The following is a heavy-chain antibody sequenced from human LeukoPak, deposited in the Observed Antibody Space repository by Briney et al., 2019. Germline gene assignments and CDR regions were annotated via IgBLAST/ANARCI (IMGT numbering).Heavy chain of an antibody. J-gene: IGHJ4*02. CDR2: IDHSGST. D-gene: IGHD5-12*01. CDR1: GYSISSGYY. V-gene: IGHV4-38-2*02. CDR3: ARAGGRDFHFDS. Sequence: SETLSLTCTVSGYSISSGYYWGWIRQPPGKGLEWTGSIDHSGSTYYNPSLKSRITISVDTSKNQFSLKLSSVTAADTAFYYCARAGGRDFHFDSWGQGTLVTVSS.